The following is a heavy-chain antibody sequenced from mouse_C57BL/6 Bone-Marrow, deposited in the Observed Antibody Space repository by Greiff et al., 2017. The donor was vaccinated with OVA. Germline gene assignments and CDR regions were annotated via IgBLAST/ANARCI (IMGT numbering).Heavy chain of an antibody. D-gene: IGHD1-1*01. CDR2: IDPSDSYT. V-gene: IGHV1-50*01. Sequence: QVQLQQPGAELVKPGASVKLSCKASGYTFTSYWMQWVKQRPGQGLEWIGEIDPSDSYTHYNQKFKGKATLTVDTSSSTAYMQLSSLTSEDSAVYYCARVEFTTVAHFDYWGQGTTLTVSS. J-gene: IGHJ2*01. CDR3: ARVEFTTVAHFDY. CDR1: GYTFTSYW.